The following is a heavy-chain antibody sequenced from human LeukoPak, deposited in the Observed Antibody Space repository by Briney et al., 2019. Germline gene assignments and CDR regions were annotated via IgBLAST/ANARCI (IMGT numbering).Heavy chain of an antibody. D-gene: IGHD6-19*01. V-gene: IGHV3-23*01. J-gene: IGHJ4*02. CDR2: ICGNGGRP. CDR1: GFSFRSYA. CDR3: AKASLGSNYDSSGWYFFDY. Sequence: GGSLRLSCAASGFSFRSYAMTWVRHAPRRGVEWGSTICGNGGRPYFAHSMKGRFSISTDNSQNTLCLQMNSPRPQGPAPNYTAKASLGSNYDSSGWYFFDYCGRGIRATVSS.